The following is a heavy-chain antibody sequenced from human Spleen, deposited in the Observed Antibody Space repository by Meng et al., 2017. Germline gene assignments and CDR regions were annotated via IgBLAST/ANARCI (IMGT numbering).Heavy chain of an antibody. V-gene: IGHV4-38-2*01. CDR2: ICHCGST. CDR3: ARGLDNLPYDS. D-gene: IGHD1-1*01. J-gene: IGHJ4*02. CDR1: SYSISSDYY. Sequence: SETLSLTCAVSSYSISSDYYWGWVRQPPGKGLEWIGRICHCGSTYHNPSLKSRVAISVDTSNNHFSLNLRSVTTADTAVYYCARGLDNLPYDSWGQGTLVTVSS.